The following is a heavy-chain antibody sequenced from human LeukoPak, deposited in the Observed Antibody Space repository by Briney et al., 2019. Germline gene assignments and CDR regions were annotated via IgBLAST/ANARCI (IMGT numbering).Heavy chain of an antibody. V-gene: IGHV4-59*08. D-gene: IGHD3-22*01. J-gene: IGHJ4*02. CDR1: GGSTSTDY. CDR3: ARHRTYYDSSGFYHYFDY. Sequence: SETLSLTCTVSGGSTSTDYWSWIRQPPGKGLEWIGYIYYTGNTNYNPSLKSRVTISVDTSKNQFSLKLSSVTAADTAVYYCARHRTYYDSSGFYHYFDYWGQGTLVTVSS. CDR2: IYYTGNT.